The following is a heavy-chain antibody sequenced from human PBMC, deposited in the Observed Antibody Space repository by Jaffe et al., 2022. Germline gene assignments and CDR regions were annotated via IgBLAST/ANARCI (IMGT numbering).Heavy chain of an antibody. CDR3: GKDQEYCSNCDSSNYYHYYMDV. CDR1: GFTFSSYG. D-gene: IGHD2-2*01. Sequence: QVQLVESGGGVVQPGGSLRLSCVASGFTFSSYGMHWVRQAPGKGLEWVGFIGHDGSNKYYADSVKGRFTISRDNSQNTLYLQMNSLRAEDTALYSCGKDQEYCSNCDSSNYYHYYMDVWGQGTAVTVSS. V-gene: IGHV3-30*02. CDR2: IGHDGSNK. J-gene: IGHJ6*03.